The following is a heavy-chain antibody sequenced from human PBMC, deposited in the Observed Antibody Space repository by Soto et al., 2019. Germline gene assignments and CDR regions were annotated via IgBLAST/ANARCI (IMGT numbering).Heavy chain of an antibody. D-gene: IGHD3-9*01. J-gene: IGHJ4*02. CDR2: ISSSSSTI. Sequence: EVQLVESGGGLVQPGGSLRLSCAASGFTFSSYSMNWVRQAPGKGLEWVSYISSSSSTIYYADSVKGRFTISRDNAKKSLYLQMNSLRAEDTAVYYCARENYDILTGYHYFDYWGQGTLVTVSS. CDR3: ARENYDILTGYHYFDY. V-gene: IGHV3-48*01. CDR1: GFTFSSYS.